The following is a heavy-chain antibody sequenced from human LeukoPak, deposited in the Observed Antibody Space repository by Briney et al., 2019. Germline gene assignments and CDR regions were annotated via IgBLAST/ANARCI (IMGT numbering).Heavy chain of an antibody. CDR2: INLNSGGT. Sequence: ASVKVSCKASGYTFSGYYMHWVRQAPGQGLEWMGWINLNSGGTNYAQKFQGRVTMTRDTSISTAYMELSRLRSDDTAVYYCARGGETTVVTLWGGYWGQGTLVTVSS. CDR1: GYTFSGYY. CDR3: ARGGETTVVTLWGGY. V-gene: IGHV1-2*02. J-gene: IGHJ4*02. D-gene: IGHD4-23*01.